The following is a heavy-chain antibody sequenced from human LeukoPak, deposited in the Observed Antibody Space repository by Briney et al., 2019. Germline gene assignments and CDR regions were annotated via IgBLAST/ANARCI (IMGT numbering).Heavy chain of an antibody. CDR3: AKDQRRESPHYLDS. Sequence: GGSLRLSCAASGFTFSSSAMSWVRQVPGKGLEWVSGISASGGSTYYADSVRGRFTISRDNSKNTLYVQMNSLRDEDTAVYYCAKDQRRESPHYLDSWGQGTLVTVSS. CDR1: GFTFSSSA. CDR2: ISASGGST. J-gene: IGHJ4*02. V-gene: IGHV3-23*01.